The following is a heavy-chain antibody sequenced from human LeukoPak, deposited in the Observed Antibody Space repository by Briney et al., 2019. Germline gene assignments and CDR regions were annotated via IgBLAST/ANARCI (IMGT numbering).Heavy chain of an antibody. J-gene: IGHJ3*02. CDR1: GFTFSSIH. CDR3: ARGGRGSAAVVAPRSFDI. CDR2: TYTGGNS. V-gene: IGHV3-53*01. Sequence: GGSLRLSCAASGFTFSSIHMVWVRQAPGKGLEWVSVTYTGGNSYYADSMKGRFIISRDISKNTLYLQMNSLRAEDSALYYCARGGRGSAAVVAPRSFDIWGQGTMVTVSS. D-gene: IGHD3-22*01.